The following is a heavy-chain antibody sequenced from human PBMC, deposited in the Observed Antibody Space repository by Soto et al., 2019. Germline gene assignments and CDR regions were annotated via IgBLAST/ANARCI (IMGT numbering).Heavy chain of an antibody. Sequence: GGSLRLSCAASGFTFSDYYMSWIRQAPGKGLEWVSYISSSGDIIHYADSVKGRFTISRDNAKNSLYLQLNSLRAEDTAVYYCARDLGYYASDGYFDYWGQGTVVTVSS. J-gene: IGHJ4*02. V-gene: IGHV3-11*01. CDR3: ARDLGYYASDGYFDY. D-gene: IGHD3-22*01. CDR1: GFTFSDYY. CDR2: ISSSGDII.